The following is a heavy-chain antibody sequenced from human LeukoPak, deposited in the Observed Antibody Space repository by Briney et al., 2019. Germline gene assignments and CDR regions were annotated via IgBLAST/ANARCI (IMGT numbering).Heavy chain of an antibody. Sequence: GGSLRLSCAASGFTFDDYAMHWVRQAPGKGLEWVSGSSWNSGSIGYADSVKGRFTISRDNAKNSLYLQMNSLRAEDTALCYCAKDIATGNRLYYFDYWGQGTLVTVSS. J-gene: IGHJ4*02. V-gene: IGHV3-9*01. CDR2: SSWNSGSI. CDR1: GFTFDDYA. CDR3: AKDIATGNRLYYFDY. D-gene: IGHD1-14*01.